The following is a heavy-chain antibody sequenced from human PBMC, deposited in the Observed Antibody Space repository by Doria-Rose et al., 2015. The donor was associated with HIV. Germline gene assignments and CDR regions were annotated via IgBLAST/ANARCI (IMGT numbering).Heavy chain of an antibody. V-gene: IGHV3-33*01. Sequence: VESGGGVVQPGRSLRLSCSASGFTFGRYGMHWVRQAPGKGLEWVAVIWYDGNHKFYVDSVRGRFTISRDNSKNTLSLQMNSLRGEDTAVYYCARGDLVGYPLSGMDVWGQGTTVTVSS. CDR3: ARGDLVGYPLSGMDV. J-gene: IGHJ6*02. CDR2: IWYDGNHK. CDR1: GFTFGRYG. D-gene: IGHD3-16*02.